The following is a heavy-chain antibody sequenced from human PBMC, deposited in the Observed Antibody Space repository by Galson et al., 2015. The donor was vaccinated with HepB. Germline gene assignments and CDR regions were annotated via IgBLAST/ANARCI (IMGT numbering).Heavy chain of an antibody. CDR2: INPGGGST. Sequence: SVKVSCKASGYTFTSYYIHWVRQAPGQGLEWMGIINPGGGSTSYAQKFQGRVTMTRDTSTNTVYMELSSLRSGDTAVYYCAVEGSSSGWGTKYWGQGTLVTVSS. D-gene: IGHD6-19*01. J-gene: IGHJ4*02. CDR1: GYTFTSYY. V-gene: IGHV1-46*01. CDR3: AVEGSSSGWGTKY.